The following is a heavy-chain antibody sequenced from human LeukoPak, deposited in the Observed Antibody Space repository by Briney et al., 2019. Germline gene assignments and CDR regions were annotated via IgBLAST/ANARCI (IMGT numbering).Heavy chain of an antibody. CDR1: GGSISSGGYY. D-gene: IGHD4-17*01. CDR3: ARRRGGYGDPGMDV. CDR2: IYYSGST. Sequence: SGTLSLTCTVSGGSISSGGYYWSWIRQHPGKGLEWIGYIYYSGSTYYNPSLKSRVTISVDTSKNQFSLKLSSVTAADTAVYYCARRRGGYGDPGMDVWGKGTTVTVSS. J-gene: IGHJ6*04. V-gene: IGHV4-31*03.